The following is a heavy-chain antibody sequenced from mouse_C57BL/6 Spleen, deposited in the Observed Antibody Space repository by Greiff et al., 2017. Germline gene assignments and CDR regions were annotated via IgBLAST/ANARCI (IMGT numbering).Heavy chain of an antibody. V-gene: IGHV14-2*01. CDR1: GFNIKDYY. Sequence: EVQLQQSGAELVKPGASVKLSCTASGFNIKDYYMHWVKQRTEQGLEWIGRIDPEDGETKYAPNFQGKATITADTSSNTAYLQLSSLTSEDTAVYYCAPYGSSGFYAMDYWGQGTSVTVSS. D-gene: IGHD1-1*01. CDR3: APYGSSGFYAMDY. CDR2: IDPEDGET. J-gene: IGHJ4*01.